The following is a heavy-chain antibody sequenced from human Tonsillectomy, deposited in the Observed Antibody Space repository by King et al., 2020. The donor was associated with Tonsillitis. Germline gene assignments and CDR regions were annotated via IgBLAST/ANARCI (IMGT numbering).Heavy chain of an antibody. D-gene: IGHD4-17*01. CDR1: GGSITSPSYY. CDR3: AGQGDYHGAFDI. CDR2: IYYSGST. V-gene: IGHV4-39*01. J-gene: IGHJ3*02. Sequence: QLQESGPGLVKPSETLSLTSTVSGGSITSPSYYWGWIRQPPGKGLEWIGSIYYSGSTYYNPSLKSRVTISVDTSKNQFSLKLSSVTAADTAVYYCAGQGDYHGAFDIWGQGTMVTVSS.